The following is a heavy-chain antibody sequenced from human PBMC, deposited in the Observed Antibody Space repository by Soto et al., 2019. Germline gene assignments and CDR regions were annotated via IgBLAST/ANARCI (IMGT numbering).Heavy chain of an antibody. CDR3: AGVVWFRGMDV. CDR2: TYYRSKWIH. CDR1: GDSVSSSSAA. J-gene: IGHJ6*02. D-gene: IGHD3-16*01. V-gene: IGHV6-1*01. Sequence: SQTLSLTCDISGDSVSSSSAAWNWIRQSPSRGLEWLGRTYYRSKWIHEYTVSMESRITINPDTTKNQFSLHIYSVTPEDTAVYYCAGVVWFRGMDVWGQGTPVTVSS.